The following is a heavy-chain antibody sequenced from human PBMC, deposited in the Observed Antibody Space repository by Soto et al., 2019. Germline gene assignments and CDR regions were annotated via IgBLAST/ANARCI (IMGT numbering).Heavy chain of an antibody. V-gene: IGHV1-69*13. J-gene: IGHJ5*02. CDR1: GGTFSSYA. D-gene: IGHD3-3*01. Sequence: GASVKVSCKASGGTFSSYAISWVRQAPGQGLEWMGGIIPIFGTANYAQKFQGRVTITADESTSTAYMELRSLRSDDTAVYYCAIDDFWSGYYSLFDPWGQGTLVTVSS. CDR3: AIDDFWSGYYSLFDP. CDR2: IIPIFGTA.